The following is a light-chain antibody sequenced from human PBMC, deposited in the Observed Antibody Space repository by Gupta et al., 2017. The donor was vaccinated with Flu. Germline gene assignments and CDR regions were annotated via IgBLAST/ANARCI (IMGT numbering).Light chain of an antibody. V-gene: IGKV3-15*01. CDR3: QQQDNWPLT. CDR1: QSINTN. CDR2: GES. Sequence: PATLSRSPRGRATLSGRASQSINTNLVWYQQRPGQAPRLVIYGESTRATGVPARFSGSGSGTDFTLTISSLQSEDFAVYYCQQQDNWPLTFGGGTKVEIK. J-gene: IGKJ4*01.